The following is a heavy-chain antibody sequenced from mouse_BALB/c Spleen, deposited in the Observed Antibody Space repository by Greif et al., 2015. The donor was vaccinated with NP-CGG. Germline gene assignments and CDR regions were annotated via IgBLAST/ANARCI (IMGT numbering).Heavy chain of an antibody. J-gene: IGHJ3*01. CDR1: GFNIKDTY. CDR3: ANLYDGYYGFAY. CDR2: IDPANGNT. D-gene: IGHD2-3*01. V-gene: IGHV14-3*02. Sequence: EVQLQQSGAELVKPGASVKLSCTASGFNIKDTYMHWVKQRPEQGLEWIGRIDPANGNTKYDPKFQGKATITADTSSNTAYLQLSSLTSEDTAVYYCANLYDGYYGFAYWGQGTLVTVSA.